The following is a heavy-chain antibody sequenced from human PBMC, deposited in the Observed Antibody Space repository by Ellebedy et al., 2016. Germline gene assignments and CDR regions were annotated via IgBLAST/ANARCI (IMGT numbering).Heavy chain of an antibody. Sequence: SETLSLTXAVSGYSISSGYYWGWIRQPPGKGLEWIGSIYHSGSTYYNPSLKSRVTISVDTSKNQFSLKLSSVTAADTAVYYCARHDISGMSWFDPWGQGTLVTVSS. CDR2: IYHSGST. V-gene: IGHV4-38-2*01. D-gene: IGHD3-22*01. J-gene: IGHJ5*02. CDR3: ARHDISGMSWFDP. CDR1: GYSISSGYY.